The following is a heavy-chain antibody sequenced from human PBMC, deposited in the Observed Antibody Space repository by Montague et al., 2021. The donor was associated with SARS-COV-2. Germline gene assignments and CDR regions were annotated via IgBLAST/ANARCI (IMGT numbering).Heavy chain of an antibody. CDR1: GFTFNNYA. J-gene: IGHJ4*02. CDR2: ISYDGSNK. CDR3: VRASLIKARIAVAGKTVY. Sequence: SLRLSCAASGFTFNNYAMHWVRQAPGMGLEWVAIISYDGSNKYYADSVKGRFAISRDNSKNPLYLQMNSLRAEDTAVYYCVRASLIKARIAVAGKTVYWGQVQLVTTSS. V-gene: IGHV3-30*09. D-gene: IGHD6-19*01.